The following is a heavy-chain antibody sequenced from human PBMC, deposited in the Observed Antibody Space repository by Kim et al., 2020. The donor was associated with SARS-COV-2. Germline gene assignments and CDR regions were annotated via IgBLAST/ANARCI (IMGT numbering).Heavy chain of an antibody. CDR1: GGSFSGYY. D-gene: IGHD6-13*01. CDR2: ITYSGSP. J-gene: IGHJ4*02. Sequence: SETLSLTCAVYGGSFSGYYWTWIRQPPGKGPEWLGEITYSGSPNYNPSPKSRVTISVDTSKNQFPLKLSSVTAADTAVYYCARFYSSSWYGPQYYFDYWGQGTLVTVSS. CDR3: ARFYSSSWYGPQYYFDY. V-gene: IGHV4-34*01.